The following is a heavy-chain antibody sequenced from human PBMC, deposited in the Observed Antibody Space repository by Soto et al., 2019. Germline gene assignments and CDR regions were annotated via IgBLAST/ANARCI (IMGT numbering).Heavy chain of an antibody. V-gene: IGHV3-23*01. Sequence: GGSLRLSCAASGFTFSSYSMSWVRQAPGKGLEWVSAISGSGGSTYYADSVKGRFTISRDNSKNTLYLQMNSLRAEDTAVYYCAKDRDIVVVPAAMRLGFLDYWGQGTLVTVSS. J-gene: IGHJ4*02. D-gene: IGHD2-2*01. CDR1: GFTFSSYS. CDR2: ISGSGGST. CDR3: AKDRDIVVVPAAMRLGFLDY.